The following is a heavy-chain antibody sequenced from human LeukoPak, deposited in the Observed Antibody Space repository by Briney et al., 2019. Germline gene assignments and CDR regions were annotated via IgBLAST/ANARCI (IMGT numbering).Heavy chain of an antibody. CDR1: GFTFSNYW. CDR2: INSDGINT. V-gene: IGHV3-74*01. CDR3: AKSGYNRFDY. D-gene: IGHD5-24*01. Sequence: GGSLRLSCAASGFTFSNYWMHWVRQAPGKGLVWVSRINSDGINTSYADSVKGRFTISRDNAKNTLNLQMNSLRAEDTAVYYCAKSGYNRFDYWGQGTLVTVSS. J-gene: IGHJ4*02.